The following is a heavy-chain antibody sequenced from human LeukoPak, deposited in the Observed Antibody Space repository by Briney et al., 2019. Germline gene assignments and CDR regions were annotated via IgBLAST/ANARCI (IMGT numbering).Heavy chain of an antibody. CDR1: GGSISSDNFF. V-gene: IGHV4-39*07. D-gene: IGHD4-11*01. J-gene: IGHJ4*02. CDR2: ISYVGNT. Sequence: SETLSLTCSVSGGSISSDNFFSGWIRQPPGKDLEWIGTISYVGNTYYNPSLKSRVTISVDKSKNQFSLKLTSVTAADTAVYFCARDSNIARFFFWGQGTLVTVSS. CDR3: ARDSNIARFFF.